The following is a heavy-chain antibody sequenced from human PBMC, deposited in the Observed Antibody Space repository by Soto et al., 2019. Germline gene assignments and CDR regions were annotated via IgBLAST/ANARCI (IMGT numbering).Heavy chain of an antibody. CDR3: ASGHFTIFGVVIKVGAFDI. D-gene: IGHD3-3*01. Sequence: SVKVSCKASGGTFSSYAISWVRQAPGQGLEWMGGIIPIFGTANYAQKFQGRVTITADESTGTAYMELSSLRSEDTAVYYCASGHFTIFGVVIKVGAFDIWGQGTMVT. CDR2: IIPIFGTA. V-gene: IGHV1-69*13. CDR1: GGTFSSYA. J-gene: IGHJ3*02.